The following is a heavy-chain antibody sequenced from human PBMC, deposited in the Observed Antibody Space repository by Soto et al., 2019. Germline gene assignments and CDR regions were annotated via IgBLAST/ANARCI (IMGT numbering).Heavy chain of an antibody. CDR3: ARGISSGDLSLYYFEY. CDR1: GFTVSSNY. Sequence: PGGSLRLSCAASGFTVSSNYMSWVRQAPGKGLEWVSVIYSGGSTYYADSVKGRFTISRDNSKNTLYLQMNSLRAEDTAVYYCARGISSGDLSLYYFEYWGQGTLVTVSS. CDR2: IYSGGST. V-gene: IGHV3-66*01. J-gene: IGHJ4*02. D-gene: IGHD6-25*01.